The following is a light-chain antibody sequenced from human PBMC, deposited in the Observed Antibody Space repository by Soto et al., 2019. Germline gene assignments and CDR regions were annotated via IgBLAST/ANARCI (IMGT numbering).Light chain of an antibody. CDR1: SSDVGGYNY. CDR2: EVS. CDR3: SSYTSSSTRV. J-gene: IGLJ3*02. Sequence: QSALTQPASVSGSPGQSITISCTGTSSDVGGYNYVSWYQQHPGKAPKLMIYEVSNRPSGVSNRSSGSKSGNTASLTISGFQAEDEADYYCSSYTSSSTRVFGGGTKLTVL. V-gene: IGLV2-14*01.